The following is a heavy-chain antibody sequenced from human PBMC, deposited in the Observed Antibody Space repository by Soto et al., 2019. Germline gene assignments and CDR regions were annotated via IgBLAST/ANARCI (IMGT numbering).Heavy chain of an antibody. CDR3: ARDQRYYDILTGYYSRPYDAFDI. CDR1: GDSVSSNSAA. D-gene: IGHD3-9*01. CDR2: TYYRSKWYN. V-gene: IGHV6-1*01. Sequence: PSQTLSLTCAISGDSVSSNSAAWNWIRQSPSRGLEWLGRTYYRSKWYNDYAVSVKSRITINPDTSKNQFSLQLNSVTPEDTAVYYCARDQRYYDILTGYYSRPYDAFDIWGQGTMVTVSS. J-gene: IGHJ3*02.